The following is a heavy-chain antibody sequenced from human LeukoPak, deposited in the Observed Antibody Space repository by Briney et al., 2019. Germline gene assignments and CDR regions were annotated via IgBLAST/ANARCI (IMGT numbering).Heavy chain of an antibody. Sequence: GGSLRLSCAVSGFTFSSYSMNWVRQAPGKGLEWVSPISSSSTYIYYADSVKGRFTISRDNAKNSLYLQVNSLRVEDTAVYYCARDQGPTVTTSRYYYGMGAWGQGTTVTVSS. CDR3: ARDQGPTVTTSRYYYGMGA. CDR2: ISSSSTYI. V-gene: IGHV3-21*01. D-gene: IGHD4-17*01. J-gene: IGHJ6*02. CDR1: GFTFSSYS.